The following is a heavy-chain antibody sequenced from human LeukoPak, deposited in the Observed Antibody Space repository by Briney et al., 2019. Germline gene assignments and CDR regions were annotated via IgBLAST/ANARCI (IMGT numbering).Heavy chain of an antibody. D-gene: IGHD4/OR15-4a*01. CDR3: ARASNDYYMDV. V-gene: IGHV4-59*01. J-gene: IGHJ6*03. Sequence: SETLSLTCTVSGGSISSYYWSWIRQPPGKGLEWIGYIYYSGSTNYNPSLKSRVTISVDTSKNQFSLKLSSVTAADTAVYYCARASNDYYMDVWGKGTTVTISS. CDR1: GGSISSYY. CDR2: IYYSGST.